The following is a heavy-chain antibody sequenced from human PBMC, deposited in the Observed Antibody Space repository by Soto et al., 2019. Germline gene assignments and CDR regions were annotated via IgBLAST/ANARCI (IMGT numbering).Heavy chain of an antibody. D-gene: IGHD3-22*01. CDR2: IYYSGST. CDR1: GGSISSGGYY. CDR3: ARRHDSSGYYFDY. Sequence: QVQLQESGPGLVKPSQTLSLTCTVSGGSISSGGYYWSWIRQHPGKGLEWIGYIYYSGSTYYNPSLKSRATISVDTSKNQFSLKLSSVTAADTAVYYCARRHDSSGYYFDYWGQGTLVTVSS. J-gene: IGHJ4*02. V-gene: IGHV4-31*03.